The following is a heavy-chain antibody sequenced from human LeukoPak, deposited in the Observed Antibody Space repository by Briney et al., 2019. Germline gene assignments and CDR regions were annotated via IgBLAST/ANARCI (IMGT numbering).Heavy chain of an antibody. CDR3: ARARDYGDISFDY. D-gene: IGHD4-17*01. CDR1: GDSVSSNSAA. CDR2: TYYKSKWYN. V-gene: IGHV6-1*01. Sequence: SQTLSLTCAISGDSVSSNSAAWNWIRQSPSRGLEWLGRTYYKSKWYNNYAVSVKSRICINPDTSKNQFSLQLNSVTPEDTAVYFCARARDYGDISFDYWGQGTLVTVSS. J-gene: IGHJ4*02.